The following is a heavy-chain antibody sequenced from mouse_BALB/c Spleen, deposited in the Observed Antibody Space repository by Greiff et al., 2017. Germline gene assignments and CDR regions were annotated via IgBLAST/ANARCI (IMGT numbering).Heavy chain of an antibody. Sequence: EVQLVESGGGLVQPGGSLRLSCATSGFTFTDYYMSWVRQTPGKALEWLGFIRNKANGYTTEYSASVKGRFTISRDNSQSILYLQMNTLRAEDSATYYCAGYGSEGPWFAYWGQGTLVTVSA. V-gene: IGHV7-3*02. D-gene: IGHD1-1*01. CDR2: IRNKANGYTT. CDR3: AGYGSEGPWFAY. CDR1: GFTFTDYY. J-gene: IGHJ3*01.